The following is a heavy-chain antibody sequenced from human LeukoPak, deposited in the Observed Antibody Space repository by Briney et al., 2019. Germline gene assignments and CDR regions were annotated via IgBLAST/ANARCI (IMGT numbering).Heavy chain of an antibody. CDR2: TPSGGDNT. V-gene: IGHV3-23*01. J-gene: IGHJ6*03. Sequence: QPGGSLRLSCVASGFTMRTYGMSWVRQGPGKGLEWVSGTPSGGDNTYYADSVKGRFTISRDNYENTLYLQMNSLRVEDSAIYYCAKDSEYYDFWSRYNHYSYHYMDVWGKGTTVTVSS. D-gene: IGHD3-3*01. CDR1: GFTMRTYG. CDR3: AKDSEYYDFWSRYNHYSYHYMDV.